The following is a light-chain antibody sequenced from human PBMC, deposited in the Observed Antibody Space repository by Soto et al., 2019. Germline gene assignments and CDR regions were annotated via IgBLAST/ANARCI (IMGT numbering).Light chain of an antibody. J-gene: IGKJ1*01. V-gene: IGKV3-15*01. CDR1: ESVRTS. CDR2: GAS. CDR3: QQYSDWPRT. Sequence: EIVLTQSPATLSVSPGERATLSCRASESVRTSLAWYQQKPGRSPSLLIYGASNRATGLPARFSGSGSGTEFTLTISSLQSEDFAVYYCQQYSDWPRTFGQGTKLEFK.